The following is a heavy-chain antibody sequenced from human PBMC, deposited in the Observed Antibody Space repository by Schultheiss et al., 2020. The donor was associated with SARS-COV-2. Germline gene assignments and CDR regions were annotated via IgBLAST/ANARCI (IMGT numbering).Heavy chain of an antibody. CDR3: ARDGYSGGGCFDY. Sequence: GGSLRLSCAASGFTFSSYSMNWVRQAPGKGLEWVSSISSSSSYIYYADSVKGRFTISRDNAKNSLYLQMNSLRAEDTAVYYCARDGYSGGGCFDYWGQGSLVTVSS. CDR2: ISSSSSYI. CDR1: GFTFSSYS. V-gene: IGHV3-21*01. D-gene: IGHD2-21*02. J-gene: IGHJ4*02.